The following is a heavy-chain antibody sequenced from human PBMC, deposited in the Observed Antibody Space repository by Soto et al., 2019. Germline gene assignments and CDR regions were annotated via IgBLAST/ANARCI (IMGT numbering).Heavy chain of an antibody. CDR1: GFSLSTSGVG. D-gene: IGHD3-22*01. V-gene: IGHV2-5*02. Sequence: QITLKESGPTLVKPSQTLALTCTFSGFSLSTSGVGVGWIRQPPGKALEWLALIYWDDDKRYSPSLKSRLTNAKHTSNTHVNPTISNVDPVHTATYLHAHMRVTMIVGAGYIRHWGQGTLVTVSS. J-gene: IGHJ1*01. CDR3: AHMRVTMIVGAGYIRH. CDR2: IYWDDDK.